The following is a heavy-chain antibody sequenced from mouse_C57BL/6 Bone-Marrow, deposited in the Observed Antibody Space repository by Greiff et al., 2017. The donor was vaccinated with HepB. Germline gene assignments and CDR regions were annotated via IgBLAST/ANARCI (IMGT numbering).Heavy chain of an antibody. J-gene: IGHJ3*01. CDR2: INPNNGGT. V-gene: IGHV1-26*01. CDR1: GYTFTDYY. CDR3: ARRDYYGSSPAWFAY. D-gene: IGHD1-1*01. Sequence: EVQLQQSGPELVKPGASVKISCKASGYTFTDYYMNWVKQSHGKSLEWIGDINPNNGGTSYNQKFKGKATLTVDKSSSTAYMELRSLTSEDSAVYYCARRDYYGSSPAWFAYWGQGTLVTVSA.